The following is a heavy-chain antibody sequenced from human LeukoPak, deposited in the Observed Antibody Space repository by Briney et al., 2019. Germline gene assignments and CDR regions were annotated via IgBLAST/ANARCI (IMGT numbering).Heavy chain of an antibody. CDR3: AKDTRGDYGYNWFDP. V-gene: IGHV3-23*01. CDR1: GFTFSSYA. CDR2: ISGSGGST. J-gene: IGHJ5*02. Sequence: GGSLRLSCAASGFTFSSYAMSWVRQAPGKGLEWVSAISGSGGSTYYADSVKGRFTISRDNSKNTLYLQMNSLRAEDTAVYYCAKDTRGDYGYNWFDPWAREPWSPSPQ. D-gene: IGHD4-17*01.